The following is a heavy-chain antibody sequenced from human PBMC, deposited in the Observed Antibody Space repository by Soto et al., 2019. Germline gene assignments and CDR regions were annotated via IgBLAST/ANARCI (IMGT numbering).Heavy chain of an antibody. J-gene: IGHJ5*02. CDR2: IIPIFGTA. CDR1: GGTFSSYA. Sequence: QVQLVQSGAEVKKPGSSVKVSCKASGGTFSSYAISWVRQAPGQGLEWMGGIIPIFGTANYARKFQGRVTITADKSTSTAYMELSSLRSEDTAVYYCARSLVPAVSIHIPGWFDPWGQGTLVTVSS. CDR3: ARSLVPAVSIHIPGWFDP. V-gene: IGHV1-69*06. D-gene: IGHD2-2*01.